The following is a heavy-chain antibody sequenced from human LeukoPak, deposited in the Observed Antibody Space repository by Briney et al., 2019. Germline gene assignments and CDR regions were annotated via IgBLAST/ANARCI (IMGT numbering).Heavy chain of an antibody. V-gene: IGHV3-74*01. CDR2: INSDGSSA. D-gene: IGHD1-20*01. J-gene: IGHJ4*02. CDR3: SRYNWDYGAY. CDR1: GFTFSTSW. Sequence: GGSLRVSCAASGFTFSTSWMHWVRQAPGKGPVWVSRINSDGSSASYADSVKGRFTISRDNAKNTLFLQMTSLRAEDTAVYYCSRYNWDYGAYWGQGTLVTVSS.